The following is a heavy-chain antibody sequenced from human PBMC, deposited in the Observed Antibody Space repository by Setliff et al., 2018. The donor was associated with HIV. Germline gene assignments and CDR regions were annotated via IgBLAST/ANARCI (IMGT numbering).Heavy chain of an antibody. CDR3: ARRGTHGAFDI. V-gene: IGHV4-4*02. J-gene: IGHJ3*02. CDR1: GGSISSSNW. D-gene: IGHD3-10*01. Sequence: PSETLSLTCAVSGGSISSSNWWSWVRQPPGKGLEWIGEIYHSGSANYNPSLKSRVIISIDKSKNKFSLKVSSVTAADTAVYYCARRGTHGAFDIWGQGTMVTVSS. CDR2: IYHSGSA.